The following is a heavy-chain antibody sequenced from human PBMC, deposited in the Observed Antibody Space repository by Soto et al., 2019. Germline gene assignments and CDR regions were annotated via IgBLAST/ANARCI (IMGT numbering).Heavy chain of an antibody. Sequence: EVQLVESGGGLIQPGGSLRLSCAASGFTVSSNYMSWVRQAPGKGLEWVSVIYSGGSTYYADSVKGRFTISRDNSKNTLYLQMNSLRAEDTAVYYCARDSRTYYYDSSGYAPGAFDYWGQGTLVTVSS. V-gene: IGHV3-53*01. D-gene: IGHD3-22*01. CDR2: IYSGGST. CDR1: GFTVSSNY. J-gene: IGHJ4*02. CDR3: ARDSRTYYYDSSGYAPGAFDY.